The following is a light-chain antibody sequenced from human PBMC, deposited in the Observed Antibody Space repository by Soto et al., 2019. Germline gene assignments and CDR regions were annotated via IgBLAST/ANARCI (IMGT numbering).Light chain of an antibody. CDR3: AAYNDGLTLFV. V-gene: IGLV2-14*01. Sequence: QSALTQPASVSGSPGQSITISCTGTSSDVGGYNYVSWYQQHPGKAPKLMIYDVSNRPSGVSNRFSGSKSGNTASLTITGLQAEEEADYYCAAYNDGLTLFVFGTGTKLTVL. J-gene: IGLJ1*01. CDR1: SSDVGGYNY. CDR2: DVS.